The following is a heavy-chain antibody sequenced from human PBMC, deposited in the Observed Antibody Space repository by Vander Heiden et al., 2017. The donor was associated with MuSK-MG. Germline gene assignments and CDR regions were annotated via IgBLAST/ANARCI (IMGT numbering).Heavy chain of an antibody. CDR1: GDSFTTYW. V-gene: IGHV5-51*01. CDR2: IYPGDYDT. D-gene: IGHD1-20*01. Sequence: EVQLVQSGAEVTKPGASLKISCKGSGDSFTTYWIGWVRQMPGQGLEWMGIIYPGDYDTRYSPSFQGQVTISADRSISTAYLHWTSLKASDTAMYYCAKHGPLITGTTVATRDDAFDVWGQGTMVTVSS. CDR3: AKHGPLITGTTVATRDDAFDV. J-gene: IGHJ3*01.